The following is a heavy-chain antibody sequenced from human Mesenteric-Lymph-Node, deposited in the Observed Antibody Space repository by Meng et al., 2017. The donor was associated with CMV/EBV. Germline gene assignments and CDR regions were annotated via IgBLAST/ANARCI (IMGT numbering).Heavy chain of an antibody. CDR1: GFTFSNAW. CDR3: TTDIVYCSSTSCYRGDV. D-gene: IGHD2-2*02. Sequence: GGSLRLSCAASGFTFSNAWMSWVRQAPGKGLEWVGRIKSKTDGGTTDYAAPVKGRFTISRDDSKNTLYLQMNSLKTEDTAVYYCTTDIVYCSSTSCYRGDVWGQGTTVTVSS. V-gene: IGHV3-15*01. J-gene: IGHJ6*02. CDR2: IKSKTDGGTT.